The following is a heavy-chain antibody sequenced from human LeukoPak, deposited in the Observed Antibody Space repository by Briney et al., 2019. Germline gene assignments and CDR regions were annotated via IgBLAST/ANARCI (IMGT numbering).Heavy chain of an antibody. Sequence: PGGSLRLSCAASGFSFCSYAMHWVRQAPGEGLEWVAVISYDGSNKYYADSVKGRFTISRDNSKNTLYLQMNSLRAEDTAVYYCARDFPRMTILNWFDPWGQGTLVTVSS. D-gene: IGHD4/OR15-4a*01. CDR2: ISYDGSNK. J-gene: IGHJ5*02. CDR3: ARDFPRMTILNWFDP. V-gene: IGHV3-30*01. CDR1: GFSFCSYA.